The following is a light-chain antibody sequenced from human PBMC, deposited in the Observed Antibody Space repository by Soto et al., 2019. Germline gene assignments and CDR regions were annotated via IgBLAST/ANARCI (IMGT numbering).Light chain of an antibody. V-gene: IGLV2-8*01. CDR1: SSDVGGYNY. J-gene: IGLJ2*01. CDR3: SSYAGSNNVV. CDR2: EVS. Sequence: QSALTQPPSASGSPGQSVTISCTGTSSDVGGYNYVSWYQQHPGKAPKLMIYEVSKRPSGVPDRFPGSKSGNTASLTVSGLQAEDEADYYGSSYAGSNNVVFGGGTKVTVL.